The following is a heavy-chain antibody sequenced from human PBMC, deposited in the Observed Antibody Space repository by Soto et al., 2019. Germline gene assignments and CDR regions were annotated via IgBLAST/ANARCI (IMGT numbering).Heavy chain of an antibody. CDR3: ARDHVAARDYYYYGMDV. CDR2: INAGNGNT. Sequence: ASVKVSCKASGYTFTSYAMHWVRQAPGQRLEWMGWINAGNGNTKYSQKFQGRVTITRDTSASTAYMELSSLRSEDTAVYYCARDHVAARDYYYYGMDVWGQGXTVTVSS. CDR1: GYTFTSYA. D-gene: IGHD6-6*01. J-gene: IGHJ6*02. V-gene: IGHV1-3*01.